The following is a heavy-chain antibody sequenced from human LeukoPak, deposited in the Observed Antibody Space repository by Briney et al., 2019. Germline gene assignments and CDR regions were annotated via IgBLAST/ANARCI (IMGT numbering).Heavy chain of an antibody. J-gene: IGHJ3*02. Sequence: SLRLSCAASGITFGDYAMHWVRQAPGKGLEGVSGISWNSGSIGYADSVKGRFTISRDNAKNSLYLQMNSLRAEDTALYYCAKDMTGYRNAFDIWGQGTMVTVSS. V-gene: IGHV3-9*01. CDR1: GITFGDYA. CDR2: ISWNSGSI. D-gene: IGHD1-14*01. CDR3: AKDMTGYRNAFDI.